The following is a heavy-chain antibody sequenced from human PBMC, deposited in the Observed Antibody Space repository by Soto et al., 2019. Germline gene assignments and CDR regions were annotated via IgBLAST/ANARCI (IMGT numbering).Heavy chain of an antibody. CDR1: GFTFSSYA. Sequence: GGSLRLSCAASGFTFSSYAMSWVRQAPGKGLEWVSAISGSGGSTYYADSVKGRFTISRDNSKNTLYLQMNSLRAEDTAVYYCAKDIVVVVAVQYYYYGMDVWGQGTTVTVSS. CDR3: AKDIVVVVAVQYYYYGMDV. J-gene: IGHJ6*02. V-gene: IGHV3-23*01. CDR2: ISGSGGST. D-gene: IGHD2-15*01.